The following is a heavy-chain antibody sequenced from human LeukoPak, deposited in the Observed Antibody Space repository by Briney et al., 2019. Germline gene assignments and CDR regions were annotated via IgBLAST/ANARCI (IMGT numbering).Heavy chain of an antibody. D-gene: IGHD6-13*01. Sequence: GGSLRLSCAASGFTFTSYWMSWVRQAPGKGLEWVANIKQDGSEKYYVDSVKGRFTISRDNAKNSLYLQTNSLRAEDTAIYYCARGGYSRDYWGQGTLVTVSS. CDR3: ARGGYSRDY. J-gene: IGHJ4*02. CDR2: IKQDGSEK. CDR1: GFTFTSYW. V-gene: IGHV3-7*03.